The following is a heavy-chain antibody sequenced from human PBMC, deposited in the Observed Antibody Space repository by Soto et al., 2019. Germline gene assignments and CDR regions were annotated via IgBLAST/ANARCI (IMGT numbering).Heavy chain of an antibody. CDR2: IYYSGST. J-gene: IGHJ4*02. CDR3: ARSKQLVRTGFDY. CDR1: GGSISSGGYY. V-gene: IGHV4-31*03. Sequence: SETLSLTCTVSGGSISSGGYYWSWIRQHPGKGLEWIGYIYYSGSTYYNPSLKSRVTISVDTSKNQFSLKLSSVTAADTALYYCARSKQLVRTGFDYWGQGTLVTVSS. D-gene: IGHD6-13*01.